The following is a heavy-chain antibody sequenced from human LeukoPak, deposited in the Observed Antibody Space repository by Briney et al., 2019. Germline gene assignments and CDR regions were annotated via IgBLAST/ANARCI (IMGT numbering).Heavy chain of an antibody. J-gene: IGHJ4*02. V-gene: IGHV1-69*05. CDR1: GDTFSSHA. CDR3: ASNDFWSGSDY. D-gene: IGHD3-3*01. CDR2: IIPFFGTT. Sequence: SVKVSCKASGDTFSSHAFSWVRQAPGQGLEWMGGIIPFFGTTNYAQKFQGRITISTDESTSTAYMELSSLRSEDTAVYYCASNDFWSGSDYWGQGTLVTVSS.